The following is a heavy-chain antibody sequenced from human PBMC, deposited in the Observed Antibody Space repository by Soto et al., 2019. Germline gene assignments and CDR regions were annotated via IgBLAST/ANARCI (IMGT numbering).Heavy chain of an antibody. CDR2: IYTSGST. CDR3: ANGRSDYVLDS. D-gene: IGHD1-26*01. J-gene: IGHJ4*02. Sequence: QVQLQESGPGLVKPSETLSLICTVSGGSISSYYWSWIRQPPGKGLEWIGYIYTSGSTNYNPSLRSRVTISVDTAKNQFSLKLTSVTAADTAVYYCANGRSDYVLDSWGQGTLVTVSS. CDR1: GGSISSYY. V-gene: IGHV4-4*08.